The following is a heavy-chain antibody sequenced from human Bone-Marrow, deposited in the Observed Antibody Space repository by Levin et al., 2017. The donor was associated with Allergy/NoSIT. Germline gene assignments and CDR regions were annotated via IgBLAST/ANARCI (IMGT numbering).Heavy chain of an antibody. CDR2: ISYDGSNK. CDR1: GFTFSSYA. J-gene: IGHJ4*02. Sequence: GGSLRLSCAASGFTFSSYAMHWVRQAPGKGLEWVAVISYDGSNKYYADSVKGRFTISRDNSKNTLYLQMNSLRAEDTAVYYCARDSSSSWSPFDYWGQGTLVTVSS. CDR3: ARDSSSSWSPFDY. V-gene: IGHV3-30-3*01. D-gene: IGHD6-13*01.